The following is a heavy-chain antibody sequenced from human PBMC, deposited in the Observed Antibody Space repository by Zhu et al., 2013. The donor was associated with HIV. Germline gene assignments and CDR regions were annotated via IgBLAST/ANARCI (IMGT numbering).Heavy chain of an antibody. CDR3: ARDYYESTGYLDAFDF. D-gene: IGHD3-22*01. Sequence: QVQLVQSGAEVKNPGASVKVSCKASGCTFTNYGISWVRQAPGRGLAWLGWITPYNGDTKYAQKLQGRLTMTIDTSTSTAYMELRSLRSDDTAVYYCARDYYESTGYLDAFDFWGQGTMLTVSS. CDR2: ITPYNGDT. V-gene: IGHV1-18*01. J-gene: IGHJ3*01. CDR1: GCTFTNYG.